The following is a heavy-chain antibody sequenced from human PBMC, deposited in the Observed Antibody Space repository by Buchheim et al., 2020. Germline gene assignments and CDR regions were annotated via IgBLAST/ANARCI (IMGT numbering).Heavy chain of an antibody. CDR3: AREKGSTHRGYYYGMDV. CDR2: IYSGGST. D-gene: IGHD3-10*01. Sequence: EVQLVESGGGLVQPGGSLRLSCAASGFTVSSNYMSWVRQAPGKGLEWVSVIYSGGSTYYADSVKGRFTISIDNSKNTLYLQMNSLRAEDTAVYYCAREKGSTHRGYYYGMDVWGQGTT. CDR1: GFTVSSNY. V-gene: IGHV3-66*01. J-gene: IGHJ6*02.